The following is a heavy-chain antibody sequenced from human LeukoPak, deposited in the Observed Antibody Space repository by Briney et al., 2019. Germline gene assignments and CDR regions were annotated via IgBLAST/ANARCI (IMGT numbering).Heavy chain of an antibody. V-gene: IGHV1-69*13. Sequence: SVKVSCKASGGTFSSYAISWVRQAPGQGLEWMGGIIPIFGTANYAQKFQGRVTITADESTSTAYMELSSLRSEDTAVYYCARDGGFHYYDSSGPRAFDIWGQGTMVTVSS. CDR3: ARDGGFHYYDSSGPRAFDI. D-gene: IGHD3-22*01. CDR1: GGTFSSYA. CDR2: IIPIFGTA. J-gene: IGHJ3*02.